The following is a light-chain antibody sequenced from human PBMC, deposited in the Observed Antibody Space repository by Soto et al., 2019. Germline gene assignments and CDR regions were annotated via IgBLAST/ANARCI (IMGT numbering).Light chain of an antibody. CDR1: QGINTH. Sequence: DIQMTQSPSSLSASVGDRVTITCRARQGINTHLDWYQQRPGKAPKRLIYAASTLDGGVPSRFSGSGSGTEFTLTISSLQPEDFATYYCLEHNTYTFTFGPGTKVDVK. CDR2: AAS. V-gene: IGKV1-17*01. J-gene: IGKJ3*01. CDR3: LEHNTYTFT.